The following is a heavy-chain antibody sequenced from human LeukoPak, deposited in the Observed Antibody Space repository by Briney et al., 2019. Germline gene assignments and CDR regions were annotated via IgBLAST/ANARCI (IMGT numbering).Heavy chain of an antibody. D-gene: IGHD2-21*01. CDR2: INRDGSEE. CDR1: GFTFSSHG. Sequence: GGSLRLSCAASGFTFSSHGMSWVRQVPGKGLARVANINRDGSEEYYMDSVKGRVTISRDNAKNSLYLQMNSLRADDTAVYYCVRVLIVGSRSIFEHWGQGTLVTVSS. V-gene: IGHV3-7*01. J-gene: IGHJ4*02. CDR3: VRVLIVGSRSIFEH.